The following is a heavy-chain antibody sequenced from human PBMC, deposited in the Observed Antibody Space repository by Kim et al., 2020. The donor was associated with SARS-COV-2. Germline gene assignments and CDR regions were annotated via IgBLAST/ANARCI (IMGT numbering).Heavy chain of an antibody. D-gene: IGHD4-17*01. V-gene: IGHV3-30*02. Sequence: VHGRFTISRDNSKNTRFLQMNSLRAEDTAVYYCAKDNGYYYTYYYYGMDVWGQGTTVTVSS. J-gene: IGHJ6*02. CDR3: AKDNGYYYTYYYYGMDV.